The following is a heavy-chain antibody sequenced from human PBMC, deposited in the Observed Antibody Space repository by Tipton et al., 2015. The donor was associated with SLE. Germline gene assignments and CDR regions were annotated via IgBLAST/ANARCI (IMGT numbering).Heavy chain of an antibody. J-gene: IGHJ3*02. CDR1: GFSIRSSYW. D-gene: IGHD2-2*01. Sequence: TLSLTCVVSGFSIRSSYWWGWIRQPPGKGLEWIGYIYYSWSTHYNLSLQSRATMSVDTSQNQFSLKVSSMTAADTAVYYCARTVVPAAMGAFDIWGQGTMVTISS. V-gene: IGHV4-28*01. CDR2: IYYSWST. CDR3: ARTVVPAAMGAFDI.